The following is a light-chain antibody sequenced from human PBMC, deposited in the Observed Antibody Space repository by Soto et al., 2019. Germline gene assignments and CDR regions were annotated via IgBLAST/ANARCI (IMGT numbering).Light chain of an antibody. CDR1: QSVSSSY. J-gene: IGKJ1*01. V-gene: IGKV3-20*01. Sequence: SVLTKSPVTLSFSPGETATVSCRASQSVSSSYLAWYQQKPGQAPRLLIYDASSRATGIPDRFSGSGSGTDFTLTISRLEPEDFAVYYCQQQYGSSRTFGQGTKVDIK. CDR2: DAS. CDR3: QQYGSSRT.